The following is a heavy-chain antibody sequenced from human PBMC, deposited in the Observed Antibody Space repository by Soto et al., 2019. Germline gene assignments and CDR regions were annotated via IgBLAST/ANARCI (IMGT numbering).Heavy chain of an antibody. CDR2: IYWDDAK. D-gene: IGHD1-1*01. Sequence: QITLKESGPTLVEPTQTLTVTCTFSGFSLSTYGVGVGWIRQPPGKALEWLALIYWDDAKRYSPSLRSRLTITKDTSKNQVVLTMANVDPVDTGTYYCAHRPSGPGWNEGNFDYWGQGTLVTVSS. CDR1: GFSLSTYGVG. CDR3: AHRPSGPGWNEGNFDY. J-gene: IGHJ4*02. V-gene: IGHV2-5*02.